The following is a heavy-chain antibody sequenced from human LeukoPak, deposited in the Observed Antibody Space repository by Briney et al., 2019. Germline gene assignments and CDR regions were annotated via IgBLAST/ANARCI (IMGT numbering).Heavy chain of an antibody. V-gene: IGHV1-69*13. CDR3: ARDSTAVAGSYGMDV. D-gene: IGHD6-19*01. J-gene: IGHJ6*04. Sequence: SVKVSCKASGGTFSSYAISWVRQAPGQGLEWMGGIIPIFGTANYAQKFQGRVTITAGESTSTAYMELSSLRSEDTAVYYCARDSTAVAGSYGMDVWGKGTTVTVSS. CDR1: GGTFSSYA. CDR2: IIPIFGTA.